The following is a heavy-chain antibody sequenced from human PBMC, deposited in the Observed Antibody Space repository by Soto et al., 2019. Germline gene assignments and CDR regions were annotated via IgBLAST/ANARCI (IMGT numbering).Heavy chain of an antibody. J-gene: IGHJ2*01. CDR3: TRSSGSYRYFDL. V-gene: IGHV3-72*01. D-gene: IGHD1-26*01. CDR1: GFTFSDHS. Sequence: EVQLVESGGGLVQPGGCLRLSCAASGFTFSDHSMDWVRQAPGKGLEWVARTRNRANSYTTEYAASVKGRFTISRDNSKDSLYLQMNSLDTEDTAVYYCTRSSGSYRYFDLWGRGTLVTVSS. CDR2: TRNRANSYTT.